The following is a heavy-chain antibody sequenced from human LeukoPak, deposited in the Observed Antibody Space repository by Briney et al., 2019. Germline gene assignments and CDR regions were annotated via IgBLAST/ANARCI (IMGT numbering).Heavy chain of an antibody. V-gene: IGHV3-23*01. D-gene: IGHD2-21*02. CDR2: ISGSGGST. CDR1: GFTFSSYA. J-gene: IGHJ4*02. Sequence: SGGSLRLSCAASGFTFSSYAMSWVRQAPGKGLEWVSAISGSGGSTYYADSVKGRFTISRDNSKNTLYLQMNSLRAEDTAVYYCAKDLGNCGGDCPRGYWGQGTLVTVSS. CDR3: AKDLGNCGGDCPRGY.